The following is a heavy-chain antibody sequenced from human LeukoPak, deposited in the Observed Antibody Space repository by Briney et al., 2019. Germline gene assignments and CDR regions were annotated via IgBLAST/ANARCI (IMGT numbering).Heavy chain of an antibody. CDR2: INHSGST. D-gene: IGHD3/OR15-3a*01. CDR1: GGSFSGYY. CDR3: ARVLGPFDY. V-gene: IGHV4-34*01. Sequence: SETLSFTCAVYGGSFSGYYWSWIRQPPGKGLEWIGEINHSGSTNYNPSLKSRVTISVDTSKNQFSPKLSSVTAADTAVYYCARVLGPFDYWGQGTLVTVSS. J-gene: IGHJ4*02.